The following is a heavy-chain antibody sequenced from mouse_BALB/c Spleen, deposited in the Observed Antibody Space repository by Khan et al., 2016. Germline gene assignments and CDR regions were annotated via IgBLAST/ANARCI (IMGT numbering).Heavy chain of an antibody. CDR3: ARGAS. Sequence: QVQLQQSGAELMKPGASVKISCKASGYTFSRYWIEWIKERPGHGLEWIGEILPGTDSTNYNDKFKGKAAFTAESPSSTAYIQLNSLTSEDSAVYYCARGASWGQGTLVTVSA. CDR2: ILPGTDST. V-gene: IGHV1-9*01. CDR1: GYTFSRYW. J-gene: IGHJ3*01.